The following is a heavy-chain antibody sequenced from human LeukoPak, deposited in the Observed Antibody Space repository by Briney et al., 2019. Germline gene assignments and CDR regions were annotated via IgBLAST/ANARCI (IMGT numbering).Heavy chain of an antibody. V-gene: IGHV3-74*01. CDR3: ATTQGYCSSTSCYNWYFDL. CDR1: GFTSSSYW. CDR2: INSDGSST. Sequence: GGSLRLSCAASGFTSSSYWMHWVRQAPGKGLVWVSRINSDGSSTSYTDSVKGRFTISRDNAKNTLYLQMNSLRAEDTAVYYCATTQGYCSSTSCYNWYFDLWGRGTLVTVSS. D-gene: IGHD2-2*02. J-gene: IGHJ2*01.